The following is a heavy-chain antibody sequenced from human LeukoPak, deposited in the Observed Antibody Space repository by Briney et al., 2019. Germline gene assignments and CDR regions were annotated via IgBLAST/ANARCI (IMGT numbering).Heavy chain of an antibody. CDR3: ATEIRGVITL. D-gene: IGHD3-10*01. CDR2: INHSGST. CDR1: GGSFSGYY. Sequence: PSETLSLTCAVYGGSFSGYYWSWIRQPPGKGLEWIGEINHSGSTNYNPSLKSRVIISVDTSKNQCSLKLSSVTAADTAVYYCATEIRGVITLGGQGTLVTVSS. V-gene: IGHV4-34*01. J-gene: IGHJ4*02.